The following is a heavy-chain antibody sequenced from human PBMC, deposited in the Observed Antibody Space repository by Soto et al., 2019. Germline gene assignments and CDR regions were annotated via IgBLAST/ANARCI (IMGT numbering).Heavy chain of an antibody. J-gene: IGHJ6*02. CDR1: GYSFTSYW. CDR3: PRHHRGYSCSPSPDHYDGMDV. Sequence: GESLKISCKGSGYSFTSYWIGWVRQMPGKGLEWMGIIYPGDSDTRYSPSFQGQVTISADKSISTAYLQWSSLKASDTAMYYCPRHHRGYSCSPSPDHYDGMDVWGQRTPVTGSS. CDR2: IYPGDSDT. V-gene: IGHV5-51*01. D-gene: IGHD6-13*01.